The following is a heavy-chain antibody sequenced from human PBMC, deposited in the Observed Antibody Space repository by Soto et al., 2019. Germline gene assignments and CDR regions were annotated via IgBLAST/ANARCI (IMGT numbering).Heavy chain of an antibody. CDR3: ARDCGSTSCFDMDV. V-gene: IGHV1-69*01. D-gene: IGHD2-2*01. Sequence: QVRLVQSGAEVKKPGSSVKVSCEASGGTFSSYAFSWVRQAPGHGLEWMGGIIPMSRTPNYAQKFQGRVTISPDESTNTVYMELSSLRSDDTAVYYCARDCGSTSCFDMDVWCQGTTVTVSS. CDR1: GGTFSSYA. CDR2: IIPMSRTP. J-gene: IGHJ6*02.